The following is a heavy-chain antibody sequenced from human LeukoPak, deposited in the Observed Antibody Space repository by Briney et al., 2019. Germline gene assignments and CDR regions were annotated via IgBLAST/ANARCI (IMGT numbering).Heavy chain of an antibody. D-gene: IGHD1-1*01. CDR2: IYSCGIT. J-gene: IGHJ5*02. V-gene: IGHV3-53*01. CDR3: ARGYDSTNWFDP. CDR1: GFTVSSNY. Sequence: GGSLRLSCAASGFTVSSNYMSLVRQAPGKGLEWVSVIYSCGITYYADSVKGRFTISRDNSKNTLYLQMNSLRAEDTAVYYCARGYDSTNWFDPWGQGTLVTVSS.